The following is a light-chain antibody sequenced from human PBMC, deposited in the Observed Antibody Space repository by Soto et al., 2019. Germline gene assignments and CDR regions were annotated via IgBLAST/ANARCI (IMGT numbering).Light chain of an antibody. CDR1: QSVSSGY. CDR2: GAS. J-gene: IGKJ1*01. CDR3: QQHGSSPWT. V-gene: IGKV3-20*01. Sequence: EIVLTQSPGTLSLSPGERVAISCLASQSVSSGYLAWYQQKPGQAPRLLMYGASTRATGIPDRFSGSGFGTDFTLTISRLEPEDFAVYHCQQHGSSPWTFGQGTKVDIK.